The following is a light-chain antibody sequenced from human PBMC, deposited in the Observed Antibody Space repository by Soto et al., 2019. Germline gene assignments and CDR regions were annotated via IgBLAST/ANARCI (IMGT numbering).Light chain of an antibody. J-gene: IGLJ1*01. CDR2: EVS. V-gene: IGLV2-23*02. CDR3: CSYAGSSTFYV. CDR1: SSEVGNYNL. Sequence: QSALTQPASVYASPGQSVTISCTGTSSEVGNYNLVSWYQQHPGKATKLMIYEVSRRPSGVSNRFSGSKSGNTASLTISGLQAEDEADYYCCSYAGSSTFYVFGAGTKVTVL.